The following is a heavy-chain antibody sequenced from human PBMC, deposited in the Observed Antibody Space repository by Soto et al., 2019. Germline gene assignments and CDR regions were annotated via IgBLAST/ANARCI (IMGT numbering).Heavy chain of an antibody. Sequence: PGGSLRLSCAASGFSFSTYAMHWARQAPGKGLEWLAIIWFDGVKEYYAESVRGRFTISIDNSKNTVFLQMDTVGAEDSALYYCTRATFDVWGQGTTVTVSS. CDR1: GFSFSTYA. V-gene: IGHV3-33*01. CDR2: IWFDGVKE. J-gene: IGHJ6*02. CDR3: TRATFDV.